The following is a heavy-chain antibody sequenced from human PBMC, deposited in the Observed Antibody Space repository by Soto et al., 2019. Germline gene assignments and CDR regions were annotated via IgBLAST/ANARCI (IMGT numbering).Heavy chain of an antibody. CDR1: GYSFTSYW. CDR2: IYPGDSET. D-gene: IGHD3-3*01. J-gene: IGHJ6*02. CDR3: ARLGFNYDFLSGYYNVNHYYGIDV. V-gene: IGHV5-51*01. Sequence: GESLKISCKGSGYSFTSYWIGWVRQMPGKGLEWMGIIYPGDSETRYSPAPSFQGQVTISVDKSINSVYLQWSSLKASDTATYYCARLGFNYDFLSGYYNVNHYYGIDVWGQGTTVTVSS.